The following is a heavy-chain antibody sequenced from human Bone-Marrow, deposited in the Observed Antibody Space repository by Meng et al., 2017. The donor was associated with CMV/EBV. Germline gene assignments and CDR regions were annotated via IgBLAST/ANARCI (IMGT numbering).Heavy chain of an antibody. CDR2: INPSGGST. CDR1: GYTFTSYY. CDR3: ARDSWYYYDSSGYSSLAQFNY. V-gene: IGHV1-46*01. D-gene: IGHD3-22*01. J-gene: IGHJ4*02. Sequence: ASVKVSCKASGYTFTSYYMHWVRQAPGQGLEWMGIINPSGGSTSYAQKFQGRVTMTRDTSTSTVYMELSSLRSEDTAVYYCARDSWYYYDSSGYSSLAQFNYWGQGTLVTVSS.